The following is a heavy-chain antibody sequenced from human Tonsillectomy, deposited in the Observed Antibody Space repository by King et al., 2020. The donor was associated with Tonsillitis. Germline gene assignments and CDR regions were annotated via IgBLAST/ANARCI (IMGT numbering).Heavy chain of an antibody. D-gene: IGHD5-18*01. CDR2: ISYDGSNK. Sequence: VQLVESGGGVVQPGRSLRLSCAASGFTFSSYAMHWVRQAPGKGLEWVAVISYDGSNKYYADSVKGRFTISRDNSKNTRYLQMNSLGAEDTAVYYCAGVTVGGGYSYGSQGAFDYWGQGTLVTVSS. CDR3: AGVTVGGGYSYGSQGAFDY. CDR1: GFTFSSYA. J-gene: IGHJ4*02. V-gene: IGHV3-30*01.